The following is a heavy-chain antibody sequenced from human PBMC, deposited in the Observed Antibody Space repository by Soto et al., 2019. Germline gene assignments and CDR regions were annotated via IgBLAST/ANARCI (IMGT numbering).Heavy chain of an antibody. CDR3: ARIRCTNGVCYYWYDP. Sequence: GASVKVSCKASGYTFTSYGISWVRQAPGQGLEWMGWISAYNGNTNYAQKLQGRVTMTTDTSTSTAYMELRSLRSDDTAVYYCARIRCTNGVCYYWYDPWGYGTLATVSS. D-gene: IGHD2-8*01. V-gene: IGHV1-18*04. CDR2: ISAYNGNT. J-gene: IGHJ5*02. CDR1: GYTFTSYG.